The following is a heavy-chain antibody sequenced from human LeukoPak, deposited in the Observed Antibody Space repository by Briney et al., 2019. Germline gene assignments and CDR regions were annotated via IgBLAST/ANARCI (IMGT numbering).Heavy chain of an antibody. J-gene: IGHJ4*02. Sequence: ASVKVSCKASGYTFTSYDINWVRQATGQGLEWMGWMNPNSGSTGYAQKFQGRVTITRNTSISTAYMELSSLRSEDTAVYYCARGGLGYCSSTSCYIIDYWGQGTLVTVSS. CDR2: MNPNSGST. D-gene: IGHD2-2*02. CDR1: GYTFTSYD. V-gene: IGHV1-8*03. CDR3: ARGGLGYCSSTSCYIIDY.